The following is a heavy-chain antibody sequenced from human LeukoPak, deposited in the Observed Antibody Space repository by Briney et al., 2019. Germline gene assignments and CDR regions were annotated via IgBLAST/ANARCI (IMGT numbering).Heavy chain of an antibody. CDR1: GDSISSSSHY. CDR3: ARESAPGGISHFDY. J-gene: IGHJ4*02. V-gene: IGHV4-39*07. Sequence: SETLSLTCTVSGDSISSSSHYWGWIRQPPGKGLEWIGSISYSGSTHFNPSLKSRVTISVDTSKNQFSLKLSSVTAADTAVYYCARESAPGGISHFDYWGQGTPVTVSS. D-gene: IGHD4-23*01. CDR2: ISYSGST.